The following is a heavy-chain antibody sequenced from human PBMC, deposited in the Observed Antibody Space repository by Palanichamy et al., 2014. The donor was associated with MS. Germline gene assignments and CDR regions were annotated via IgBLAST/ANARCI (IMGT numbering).Heavy chain of an antibody. Sequence: QVQLQESGPGLVKPSETLSLTCAVSGGSISSYYWSWVRQPPGKGLEWIGYVYSSGSTNYNPSLKSRVTISVATSKNQFSLKLSSVTAADTAVYYCARHQGGGYDLVFDFWGQGTLVTVSS. J-gene: IGHJ4*02. V-gene: IGHV4-59*08. CDR3: ARHQGGGYDLVFDF. CDR1: GGSISSYY. CDR2: VYSSGST. D-gene: IGHD5-12*01.